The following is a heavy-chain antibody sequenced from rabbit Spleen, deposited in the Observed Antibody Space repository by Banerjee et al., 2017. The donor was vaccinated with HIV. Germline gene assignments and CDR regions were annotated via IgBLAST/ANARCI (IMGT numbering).Heavy chain of an antibody. D-gene: IGHD8-1*01. CDR1: GFDFSSYG. CDR3: ARDTGTSFSSYGMDL. CDR2: IDPVFGST. V-gene: IGHV1S47*01. Sequence: QEQLVESGGGLVQPGGSLKLSCKASGFDFSSYGVSWVRQAPGKGLEWIGYIDPVFGSTYYASWVNGQFTVSSHNAQNTVFLQMTSLTAADTATYFCARDTGTSFSSYGMDLWGPGTLVTVS. J-gene: IGHJ6*01.